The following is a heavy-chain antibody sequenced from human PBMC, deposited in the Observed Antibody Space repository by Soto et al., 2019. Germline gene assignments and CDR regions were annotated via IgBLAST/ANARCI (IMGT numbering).Heavy chain of an antibody. Sequence: QLQLQESGPGLVKPSETLSLTCTVSGASISSTTYYWGWIRQPPGKGLEWVGSIYYSGSTYYNPSLKSRVTISLDTSKNQFSLRLSSVTAADTALYYCARHSSGWFRGAFDIWGQGTMVTVSS. V-gene: IGHV4-39*01. CDR1: GASISSTTYY. D-gene: IGHD6-19*01. J-gene: IGHJ3*02. CDR3: ARHSSGWFRGAFDI. CDR2: IYYSGST.